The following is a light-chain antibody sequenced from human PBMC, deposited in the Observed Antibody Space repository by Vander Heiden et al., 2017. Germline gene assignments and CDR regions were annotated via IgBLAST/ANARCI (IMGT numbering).Light chain of an antibody. V-gene: IGKV3-20*01. Sequence: IVLTQSPGTLSLSPGESSTLSCRASQSVPNNYLARYQQKPGQAPRLRIYGAYNRATGVPDRFSGSGSGTDFTLTITRLEAEDFALYYCQQNGGSPALTFGGGTRVQIK. CDR3: QQNGGSPALT. J-gene: IGKJ4*02. CDR2: GAY. CDR1: QSVPNNY.